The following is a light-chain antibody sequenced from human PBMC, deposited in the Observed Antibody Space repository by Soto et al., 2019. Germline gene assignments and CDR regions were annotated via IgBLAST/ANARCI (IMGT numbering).Light chain of an antibody. CDR2: RAS. CDR3: QQYNVYWS. CDR1: QGVNIW. V-gene: IGKV1-5*03. Sequence: SPSTLSASVGDRVTITCRASQGVNIWLAWYQQKPGRAPKLLIHRASILESGVPSRFSGSGSGTEFTLTISSLHPDDFATYYCQQYNVYWSFGPGTKVDIK. J-gene: IGKJ1*01.